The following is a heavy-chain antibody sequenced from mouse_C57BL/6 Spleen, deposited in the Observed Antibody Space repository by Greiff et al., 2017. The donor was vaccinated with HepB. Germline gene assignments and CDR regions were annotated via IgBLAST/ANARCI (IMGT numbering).Heavy chain of an antibody. CDR1: GFTFSSYG. Sequence: EVQLVESGGDLVKPGGSLKLSCAASGFTFSSYGMSWVRQTPDKRLEWVATISSGGSYTYYPDSVKGRFTIARDNAKNTLYRQMSSLKSEDTAMYYCARGGTTIVTTDAMDYWGQGTSVTVSS. CDR2: ISSGGSYT. J-gene: IGHJ4*01. D-gene: IGHD2-5*01. V-gene: IGHV5-6*01. CDR3: ARGGTTIVTTDAMDY.